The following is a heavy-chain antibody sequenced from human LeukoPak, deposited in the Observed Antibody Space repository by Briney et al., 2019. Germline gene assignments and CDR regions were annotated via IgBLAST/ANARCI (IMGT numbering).Heavy chain of an antibody. D-gene: IGHD6-13*01. CDR1: GISISSYY. V-gene: IGHV4-4*07. J-gene: IGHJ2*01. Sequence: PSETLSLPCTLSGISISSYYWSWIRQPAGKGLEWIGRIDTSGNTNYKPSLKSRVTMSVDTSKNQFSLKLSSVTAADTAVYYCARVSSSWYQDWYFDLWGRGTLVTVSS. CDR2: IDTSGNT. CDR3: ARVSSSWYQDWYFDL.